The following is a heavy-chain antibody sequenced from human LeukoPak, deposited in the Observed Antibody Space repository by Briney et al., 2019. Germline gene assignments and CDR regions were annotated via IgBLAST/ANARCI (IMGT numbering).Heavy chain of an antibody. D-gene: IGHD3-22*01. CDR1: GGSISSYY. Sequence: SETLSLTCTVSGGSISSYYWSWIRQPPGKGLEWIGCIYYSGYTNYKSSLKSRVTISVDTSKNQFSLKLSSVTAADTAVYYCARTDSSVKWYYYYYMDVWGKGTTVTISS. J-gene: IGHJ6*03. V-gene: IGHV4-59*01. CDR3: ARTDSSVKWYYYYYMDV. CDR2: IYYSGYT.